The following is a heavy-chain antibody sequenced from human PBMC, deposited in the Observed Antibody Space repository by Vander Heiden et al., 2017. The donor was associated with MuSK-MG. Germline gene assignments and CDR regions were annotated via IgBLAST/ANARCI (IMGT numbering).Heavy chain of an antibody. V-gene: IGHV3-30-3*01. CDR1: GFTFSGYA. Sequence: QVQLVESGGGVVQPGRSLRLSCAASGFTFSGYAMHWVRQAPGKGLEWVAVISYDGSNKYYADSGKGRFTISRDNSKNTLYLQMNRLRAEETAVYYCARVMDGSVVVVAAFHWGQGTLVTVSS. CDR2: ISYDGSNK. CDR3: ARVMDGSVVVVAAFH. D-gene: IGHD2-15*01. J-gene: IGHJ4*02.